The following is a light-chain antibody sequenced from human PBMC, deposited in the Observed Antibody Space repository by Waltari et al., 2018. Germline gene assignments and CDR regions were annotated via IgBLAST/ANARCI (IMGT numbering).Light chain of an antibody. Sequence: QSALTQPASVSGPPGQSITIPCTGTSIDLGNYTRVSWYQQHPGKAPTLMIYAVSKRPSGVSDRFSGSKSGDMASLTISGLQPEDEAEYFCSSYAGSSKGVFGGGTKVTVL. J-gene: IGLJ2*01. CDR2: AVS. CDR1: SIDLGNYTR. V-gene: IGLV2-23*02. CDR3: SSYAGSSKGV.